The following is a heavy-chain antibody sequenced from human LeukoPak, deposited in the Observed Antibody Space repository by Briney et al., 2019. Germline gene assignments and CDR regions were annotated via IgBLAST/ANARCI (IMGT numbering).Heavy chain of an antibody. Sequence: ASVKVSCKTSGYTFTSNFMHWVRQAPGQGPEWMGIINPSGGSTSYAQKFQGRVTMTRDTSTSTVYMELSSLRSDDTAVYYCARQLLSWRGDYYYQYYMDVWGKGTTVTVSS. CDR2: INPSGGST. CDR1: GYTFTSNF. J-gene: IGHJ6*03. D-gene: IGHD2-2*01. CDR3: ARQLLSWRGDYYYQYYMDV. V-gene: IGHV1-46*01.